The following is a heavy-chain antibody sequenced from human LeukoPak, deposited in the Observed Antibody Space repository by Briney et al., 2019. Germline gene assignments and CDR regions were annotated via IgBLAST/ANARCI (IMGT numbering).Heavy chain of an antibody. J-gene: IGHJ6*02. Sequence: GESLKISCKGSGYTFNTYWIAWVRQMPGKGLEWMGIIYPGDSDTRYSPSFQGQVTISADKSIGTAYLQWSSLKASDTATYYRARRIAVAGTGYYGLDVWGQGTTVTVSS. CDR1: GYTFNTYW. CDR3: ARRIAVAGTGYYGLDV. CDR2: IYPGDSDT. V-gene: IGHV5-51*01. D-gene: IGHD6-19*01.